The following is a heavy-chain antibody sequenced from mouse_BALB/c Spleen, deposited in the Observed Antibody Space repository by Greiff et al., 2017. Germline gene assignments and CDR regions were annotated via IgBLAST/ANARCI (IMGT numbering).Heavy chain of an antibody. CDR2: INPSNGGT. D-gene: IGHD1-2*01. Sequence: QVQLQQSGAELVKPGASVKLSCKASGYTFTSYYMYWVKQRPGQGLEWIGEINPSNGGTNFNEKFKSKATLTVDKSSSTAYMQLSSLTSEDSAVYYCTRLTSPTAPGWYAMDYWGQGTSVTVSS. CDR1: GYTFTSYY. CDR3: TRLTSPTAPGWYAMDY. V-gene: IGHV1S81*02. J-gene: IGHJ4*01.